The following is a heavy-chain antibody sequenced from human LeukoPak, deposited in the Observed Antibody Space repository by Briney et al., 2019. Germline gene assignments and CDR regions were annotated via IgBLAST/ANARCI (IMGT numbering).Heavy chain of an antibody. CDR1: GFTFSSYA. CDR3: ATFEYSSSWYYLDY. D-gene: IGHD6-13*01. V-gene: IGHV3-23*01. J-gene: IGHJ4*02. Sequence: PGGSLRLSCAASGFTFSSYAMSWVRQAPGKGLEWVSAISGSGGSTYYADSVEGHFTISRDNSKNTLYLQMNSLRAEDTAVYYCATFEYSSSWYYLDYWGQGTLVTVSS. CDR2: ISGSGGST.